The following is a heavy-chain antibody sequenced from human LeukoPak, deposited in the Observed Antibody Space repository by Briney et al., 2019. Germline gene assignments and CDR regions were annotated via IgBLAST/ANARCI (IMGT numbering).Heavy chain of an antibody. CDR2: IYYSGST. Sequence: SETLSLTCTVSGGSISSGGYYWSWIRQHPGKGLEWIGYIYYSGSTYYNPSLKSRVTISVDTSKNQFSLKLSSVTAADTAVYYCARGYCSGGSCYPFPLFGYWGQGTLVTVSS. D-gene: IGHD2-15*01. CDR1: GGSISSGGYY. J-gene: IGHJ4*02. CDR3: ARGYCSGGSCYPFPLFGY. V-gene: IGHV4-31*03.